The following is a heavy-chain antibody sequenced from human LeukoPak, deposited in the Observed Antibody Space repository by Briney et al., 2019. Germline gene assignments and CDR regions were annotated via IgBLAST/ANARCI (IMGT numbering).Heavy chain of an antibody. Sequence: GGSLRLSCTASGFTFSTHGMHWVRQSPGRGLEWVAIISYDDGSNKSYLDSVKGRFTISRDNAKNSLYLQMNSLRAEDTAVYCCARRGLEAVAGAAFDIWGQGTMVTVSS. J-gene: IGHJ3*02. CDR3: ARRGLEAVAGAAFDI. V-gene: IGHV3-33*08. CDR2: ISYDDGSNK. D-gene: IGHD6-19*01. CDR1: GFTFSTHG.